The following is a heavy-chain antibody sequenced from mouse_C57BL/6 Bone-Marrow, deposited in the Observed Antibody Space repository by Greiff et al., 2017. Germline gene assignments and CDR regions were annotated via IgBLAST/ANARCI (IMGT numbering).Heavy chain of an antibody. CDR3: ARQYYGRDYARDY. CDR1: GFTFSSYG. D-gene: IGHD1-1*01. CDR2: ISSGGSYT. V-gene: IGHV5-6*01. J-gene: IGHJ4*01. Sequence: EVQGVESGGDLVKPGGSLKLSCAASGFTFSSYGMSWVRQTPDKRLEWVATISSGGSYTYYPDSVKGRFTISRDNAKNTLYLQMSSLKSEDTAMYYCARQYYGRDYARDYWGQGTSVTVSS.